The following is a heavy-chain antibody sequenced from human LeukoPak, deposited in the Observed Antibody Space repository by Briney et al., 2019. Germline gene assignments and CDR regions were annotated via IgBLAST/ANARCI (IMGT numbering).Heavy chain of an antibody. V-gene: IGHV1-24*01. CDR2: FDPEDGET. CDR3: ATLKDTRVRGAGNWFDP. CDR1: GYTLTELS. J-gene: IGHJ5*02. Sequence: ASVKVSCKVSGYTLTELSMHWVRQAPGKGLEWMGGFDPEDGETIYAQKFQGRVTMTEDTSTDTAYMELSSLRSEDTAVYYCATLKDTRVRGAGNWFDPWGQGTLVTVSS. D-gene: IGHD3-10*01.